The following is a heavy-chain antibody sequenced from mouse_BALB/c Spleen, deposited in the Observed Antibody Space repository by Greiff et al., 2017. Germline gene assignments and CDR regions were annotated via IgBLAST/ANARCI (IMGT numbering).Heavy chain of an antibody. CDR3: ARQGDHYYDY. D-gene: IGHD1-2*01. J-gene: IGHJ2*01. V-gene: IGHV5-6*02. CDR2: ISSGGSYT. CDR1: GFTFSSYG. Sequence: DVKLVESGGDLVKPGGSLKLSCAASGFTFSSYGMSWVRQTPDKRLEWVATISSGGSYTYYPDSVKGRFTISRDNAKNTLYLQMSSLKSEDTAMYYCARQGDHYYDYWGQGTTLTVSS.